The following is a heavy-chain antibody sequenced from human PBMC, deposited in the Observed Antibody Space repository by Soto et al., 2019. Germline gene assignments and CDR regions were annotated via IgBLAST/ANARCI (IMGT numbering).Heavy chain of an antibody. V-gene: IGHV3-23*01. CDR1: GLSSSSYP. Sequence: EVQLLESGGDLVQPGGSLRLSCAASGLSSSSYPMSWVRQAPGKGLEWLSVISASGVSTYYADSVKGRFTISRDTSKNTLYLQMNSLSAADTAVYYCARGPSGDKVDSWGQGTLVTVSS. J-gene: IGHJ4*02. D-gene: IGHD7-27*01. CDR3: ARGPSGDKVDS. CDR2: ISASGVST.